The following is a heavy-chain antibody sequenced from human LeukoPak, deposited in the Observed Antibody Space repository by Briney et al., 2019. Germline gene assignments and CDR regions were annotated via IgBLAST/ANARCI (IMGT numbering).Heavy chain of an antibody. Sequence: SETLSLTCTVSGYSISSGYYWGWIRQPPGKGLEWIGSIYHSGSTYYNPSLKSRVTISVDTSKNQFSLKLSSVTAADTAVYYCARGEGARYSGYDLPYYFDYWGQGTLVTVSS. CDR2: IYHSGST. CDR1: GYSISSGYY. CDR3: ARGEGARYSGYDLPYYFDY. V-gene: IGHV4-38-2*02. D-gene: IGHD5-12*01. J-gene: IGHJ4*02.